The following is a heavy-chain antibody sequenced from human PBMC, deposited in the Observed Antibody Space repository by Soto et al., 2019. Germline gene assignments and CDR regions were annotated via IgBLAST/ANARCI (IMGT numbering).Heavy chain of an antibody. CDR1: GFTFSSYS. CDR3: ARSLGVTPPDY. CDR2: ISSSSYI. J-gene: IGHJ4*02. D-gene: IGHD2-8*01. V-gene: IGHV3-21*01. Sequence: GGSLRLSCAASGFTFSSYSMNWVRQAPGKGLEWVSSISSSSYIYYADSVKGRFTISRDNAKNSLYLQMNSLRAEDTAVYYCARSLGVTPPDYWGQGTLVTVSS.